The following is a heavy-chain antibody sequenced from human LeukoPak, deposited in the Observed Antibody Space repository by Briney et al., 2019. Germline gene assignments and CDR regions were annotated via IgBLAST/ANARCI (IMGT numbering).Heavy chain of an antibody. CDR1: GYSISSDYC. CDR3: ASDFTQGGGLFEY. V-gene: IGHV4-38-2*02. J-gene: IGHJ4*02. Sequence: PSETLSLTCIVSGYSISSDYCWGWIRRPPGRGLEWIGYASVTGNPDYNLSLKSRVTVSVDTSKNQFSLRLTSVTAADTAIYYCASDFTQGGGLFEYWGQGILVTVSS. D-gene: IGHD3-16*01. CDR2: ASVTGNP.